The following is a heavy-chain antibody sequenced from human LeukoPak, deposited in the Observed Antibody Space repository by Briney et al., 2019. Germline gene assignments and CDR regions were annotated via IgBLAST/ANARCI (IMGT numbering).Heavy chain of an antibody. V-gene: IGHV3-48*01. CDR1: GFTFSSYS. D-gene: IGHD3-3*01. CDR3: ARECEFMAPSGYYTQGWFDP. CDR2: ISSSSSTI. J-gene: IGHJ5*02. Sequence: GGSLRLSCAASGFTFSSYSMNWVRQAPGKGLEWVSYISSSSSTIYYADSVKGRFTISRDNAKNSLYLQMNSLRAEDTAVYYCARECEFMAPSGYYTQGWFDPWGQGTLVTVSS.